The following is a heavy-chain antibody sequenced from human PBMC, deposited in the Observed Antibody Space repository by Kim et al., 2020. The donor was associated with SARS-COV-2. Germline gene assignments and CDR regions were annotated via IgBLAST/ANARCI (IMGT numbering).Heavy chain of an antibody. CDR1: GFTFSDYY. Sequence: GGSLRLSCAASGFTFSDYYMSWIRQAPGKGLEWVSYISSSGSTIYYADSVKGRFTISRDNAKNSLYLQMNSLRAEDTAVYYCASSVNYYDSSGYCDYWGQGTLVTVSS. CDR2: ISSSGSTI. J-gene: IGHJ4*02. CDR3: ASSVNYYDSSGYCDY. V-gene: IGHV3-11*04. D-gene: IGHD3-22*01.